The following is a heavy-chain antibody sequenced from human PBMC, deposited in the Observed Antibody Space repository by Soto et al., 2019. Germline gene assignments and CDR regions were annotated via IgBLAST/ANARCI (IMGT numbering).Heavy chain of an antibody. CDR3: ARSECCSSTSCLTFDY. D-gene: IGHD2-2*01. J-gene: IGHJ4*01. V-gene: IGHV4-59*01. Sequence: QVQLQESGPGLVKPSETLSLTCTISGGSISSYYWNWIRQPPGKGLEWIGYIYHSGSTNYNPSLKSRVAMSVDTSKKQFSLKLSSVTAADTAVYYCARSECCSSTSCLTFDYCGHGALVTVSS. CDR1: GGSISSYY. CDR2: IYHSGST.